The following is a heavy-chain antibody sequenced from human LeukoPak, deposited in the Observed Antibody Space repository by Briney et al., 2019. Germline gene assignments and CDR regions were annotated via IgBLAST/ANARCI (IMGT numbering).Heavy chain of an antibody. CDR3: AKWAARGDGLPRSHFDY. CDR2: ISGSGRTT. V-gene: IGHV3-23*01. CDR1: GFTFSSYA. J-gene: IGHJ4*02. D-gene: IGHD2-21*02. Sequence: GGSLRLSCAASGFTFSSYAMSWVRQAPGKGLEWVSAISGSGRTTDYADSVKGRFTISRDNSKDTLYLQLNSLRAEDTALYYCAKWAARGDGLPRSHFDYWGQGILVTVSS.